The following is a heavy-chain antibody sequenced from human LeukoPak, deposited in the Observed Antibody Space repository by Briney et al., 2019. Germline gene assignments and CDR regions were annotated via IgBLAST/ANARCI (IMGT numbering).Heavy chain of an antibody. V-gene: IGHV3-53*01. D-gene: IGHD4-17*01. CDR2: IYSGGST. J-gene: IGHJ4*02. CDR3: ATDSAMTTVTTSHFDY. Sequence: GGSLRLSCAASGFTVSSNYMSWVRQAPGKGLEWVSVIYSGGSTYYADSVKGRFTTSRDNAKNSLYLQVNSLRAEDTAVYYCATDSAMTTVTTSHFDYWGQGTLVTVSS. CDR1: GFTVSSNY.